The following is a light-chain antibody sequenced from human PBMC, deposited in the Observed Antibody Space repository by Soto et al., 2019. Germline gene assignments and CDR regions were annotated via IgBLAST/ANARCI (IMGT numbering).Light chain of an antibody. CDR2: EVY. V-gene: IGLV2-8*01. Sequence: QSALTQPPSASGSPGQSVTISCTGTSSDVGGYNYVSWYQHHPGKAPKLIIYEVYKRPSGVPDRFSGSKSGNTAALTVSGLQAEDEADYYCSSYVANNRYVFGTGTKLTVL. CDR3: SSYVANNRYV. CDR1: SSDVGGYNY. J-gene: IGLJ1*01.